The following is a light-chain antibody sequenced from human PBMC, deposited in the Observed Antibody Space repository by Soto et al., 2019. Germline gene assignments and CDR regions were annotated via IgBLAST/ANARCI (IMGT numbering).Light chain of an antibody. CDR2: KAS. J-gene: IGKJ5*01. CDR3: QQRSNWPGIT. CDR1: QSISNW. Sequence: DIQLTQSPYTLSAPVGDRVTITCRASQSISNWLAWYQQKPGKAPKLLIHKASNLESGVPSRFTGSASGTEFTLTISSLEPEDFAVYYCQQRSNWPGITFGQGTRLEIK. V-gene: IGKV1-5*03.